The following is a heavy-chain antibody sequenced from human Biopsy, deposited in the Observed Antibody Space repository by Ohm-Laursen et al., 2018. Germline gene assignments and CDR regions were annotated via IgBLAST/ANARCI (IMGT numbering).Heavy chain of an antibody. V-gene: IGHV1-8*01. CDR3: ARGYSRRVSIFEASIYWFDT. J-gene: IGHJ5*02. CDR1: GYSFSTYD. Sequence: EASVKVSCKASGYSFSTYDVNWVRQARGQGLEWMGWMIPSSGKTGYAQGFQGRVTLTMNTSISTAYMELSGLRSEDTAVYFCARGYSRRVSIFEASIYWFDTWGQGTLVTVSS. CDR2: MIPSSGKT. D-gene: IGHD6-6*01.